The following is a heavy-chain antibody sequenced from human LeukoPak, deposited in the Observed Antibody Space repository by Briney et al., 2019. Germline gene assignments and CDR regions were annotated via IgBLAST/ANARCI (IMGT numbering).Heavy chain of an antibody. CDR1: GGSISSYY. J-gene: IGHJ5*02. Sequence: SETLSLTCTISGGSISSYYWTWIRQPPGKELEWIGYIYSSGSTNYNPSLKSRVTISIDTSKNQFSLKLSSVTAADTAVYYCARGPFNWFDPWGQGTLVTVSP. CDR3: ARGPFNWFDP. V-gene: IGHV4-59*01. CDR2: IYSSGST.